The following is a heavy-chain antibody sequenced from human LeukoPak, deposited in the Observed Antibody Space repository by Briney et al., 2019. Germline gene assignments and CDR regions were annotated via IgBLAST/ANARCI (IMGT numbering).Heavy chain of an antibody. V-gene: IGHV4-59*01. D-gene: IGHD3-22*01. CDR2: IHYSGST. CDR1: GDSISSYY. Sequence: SETLSLTCTVSGDSISSYYWSWIRQPPGKGLEWIGYIHYSGSTNYNPSLKSRVTISLQMSKNQFSLKLSSVTAADTAVYYCARTTYYYDSSGYIPINYFDYWGQGTLVTVSS. CDR3: ARTTYYYDSSGYIPINYFDY. J-gene: IGHJ4*02.